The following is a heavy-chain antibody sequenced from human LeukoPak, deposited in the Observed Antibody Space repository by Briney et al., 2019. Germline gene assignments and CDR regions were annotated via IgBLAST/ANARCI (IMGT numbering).Heavy chain of an antibody. CDR2: IFSDGTT. D-gene: IGHD7-27*01. CDR3: AKTGGPWD. Sequence: PGGSLRLSCAASGFTVGSSFMTWVRQAPGEGLQWVSVIFSDGTTYYTDSVKGRFTISRDNSKNTLYLQLNSLRAEDTAVYYCAKTGGPWDWGQGTLVTVSS. J-gene: IGHJ4*02. V-gene: IGHV3-53*01. CDR1: GFTVGSSF.